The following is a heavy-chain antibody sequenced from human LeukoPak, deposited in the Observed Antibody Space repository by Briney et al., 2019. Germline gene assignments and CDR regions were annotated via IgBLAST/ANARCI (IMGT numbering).Heavy chain of an antibody. V-gene: IGHV3-21*06. D-gene: IGHD6-13*01. J-gene: IGHJ4*02. Sequence: GGSLRLSCAASGFTFSTNSMNWFRQAPGKGLEWVSSIGGSSTSIYYAGSVKGRFNISRDNAKNSLYLQMNSLRAEDTAVYYCAREEGKQQMEAFDYWGQGTLVTVSS. CDR3: AREEGKQQMEAFDY. CDR2: IGGSSTSI. CDR1: GFTFSTNS.